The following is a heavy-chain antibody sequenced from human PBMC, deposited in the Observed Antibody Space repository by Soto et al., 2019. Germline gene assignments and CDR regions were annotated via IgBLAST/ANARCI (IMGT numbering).Heavy chain of an antibody. J-gene: IGHJ3*02. CDR1: GYSFTSHP. Sequence: QVQLVQSGAEVKKPGGSVKVSCKASGYSFTSHPIHWVRQAPGQRLEWMGWINAANGNTKYSQNFQGRFTITRDTSASTASMEVSSLTSEDTAVYYSARDSTDLYVIITCYRAALEAFHTWGQGTRVSVSS. CDR3: ARDSTDLYVIITCYRAALEAFHT. V-gene: IGHV1-3*01. CDR2: INAANGNT. D-gene: IGHD3-16*02.